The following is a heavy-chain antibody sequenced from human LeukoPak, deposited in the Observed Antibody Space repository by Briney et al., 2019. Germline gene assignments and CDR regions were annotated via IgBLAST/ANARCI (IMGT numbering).Heavy chain of an antibody. CDR1: GFTVSRNY. V-gene: IGHV3-53*01. D-gene: IGHD3-10*01. J-gene: IGHJ4*02. Sequence: PGGSLRLSCAASGFTVSRNYMSWVRQAPGKGLEWVSVIYSGGSTYYADSVKGRFTISRDNSKNTLYLQMNSLRAEDTAVYYCAKEDDGELWFGELYLGYWGQGTLVTVSS. CDR2: IYSGGST. CDR3: AKEDDGELWFGELYLGY.